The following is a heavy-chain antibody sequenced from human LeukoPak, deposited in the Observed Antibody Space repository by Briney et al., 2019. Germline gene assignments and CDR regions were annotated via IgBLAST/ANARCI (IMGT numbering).Heavy chain of an antibody. CDR3: AREDIVGATYDY. J-gene: IGHJ4*02. V-gene: IGHV3-7*01. D-gene: IGHD5-12*01. CDR2: IKEDGSET. CDR1: GFTFKKYW. Sequence: GGSLRLSCAASGFTFKKYWMNWVRQVPGKGLECLGNIKEDGSETYYADSVKGRFTISRDNPKNLLFLQINSLRVEDTAVYYCAREDIVGATYDYWGQGTLVTVSS.